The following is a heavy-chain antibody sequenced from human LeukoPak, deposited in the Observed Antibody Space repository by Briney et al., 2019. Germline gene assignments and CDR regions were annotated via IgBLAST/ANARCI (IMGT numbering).Heavy chain of an antibody. CDR1: GGSISSYY. J-gene: IGHJ4*02. Sequence: SETLSLTCNVSGGSISSYYWSWIRQPPGKELEWIGYIYYSGSTNYNPSLKSRVTISVDTSKTQFSLNLTSVTAADTAVYYCARQEGWGILTGYYKHFDYWAQGALVTVSS. V-gene: IGHV4-59*08. D-gene: IGHD3-9*01. CDR3: ARQEGWGILTGYYKHFDY. CDR2: IYYSGST.